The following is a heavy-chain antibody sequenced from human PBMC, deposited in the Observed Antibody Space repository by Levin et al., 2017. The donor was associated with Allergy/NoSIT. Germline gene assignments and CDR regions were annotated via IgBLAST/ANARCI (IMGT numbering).Heavy chain of an antibody. CDR2: IHYSEST. J-gene: IGHJ6*02. CDR3: ARDRVIVGSTNYYYGMDG. D-gene: IGHD1-26*01. CDR1: GGSINSYF. V-gene: IGHV4-59*01. Sequence: SETLSLTCTVSGGSINSYFWSWIRQPPGKDLEWIGHIHYSESTNYNPSLRSRVSMSIDTSKNQVSLNVRSVTAADTAVYYCARDRVIVGSTNYYYGMDGWGQGIMVTVS.